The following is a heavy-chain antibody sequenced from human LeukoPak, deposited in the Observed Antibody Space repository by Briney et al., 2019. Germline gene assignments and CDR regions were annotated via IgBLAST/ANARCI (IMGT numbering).Heavy chain of an antibody. Sequence: ASVKVSCTASGYRFTDYYIHWVRQAPGQGLEWMGWINVNSGDTYHSHKFQDRVTMTGDTSINTAYMELSRLRSDDTAVFYCARSYYDVLTGNYMWLAPWGQGTLVTVSS. D-gene: IGHD3-9*01. CDR1: GYRFTDYY. CDR3: ARSYYDVLTGNYMWLAP. J-gene: IGHJ5*02. CDR2: INVNSGDT. V-gene: IGHV1-2*07.